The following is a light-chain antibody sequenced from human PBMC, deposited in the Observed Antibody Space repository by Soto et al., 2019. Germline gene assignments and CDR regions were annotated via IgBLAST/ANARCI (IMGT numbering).Light chain of an antibody. J-gene: IGLJ1*01. Sequence: QSVLTQPASVSGSPGQSITISCTGTSSDVGSYNLVSWYQQHPGKAPKLMIYEVSKRPSGVSNRFSGSKSGNTASLTFSGLQAEDEANYYCCSYAGSSFYVFGTGTKVTVL. V-gene: IGLV2-23*02. CDR1: SSDVGSYNL. CDR3: CSYAGSSFYV. CDR2: EVS.